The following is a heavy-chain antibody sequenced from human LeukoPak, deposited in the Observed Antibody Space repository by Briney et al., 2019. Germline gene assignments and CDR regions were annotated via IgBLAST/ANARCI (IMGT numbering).Heavy chain of an antibody. CDR2: ISAYNGNT. J-gene: IGHJ5*02. D-gene: IGHD6-25*01. V-gene: IGHV1-18*01. Sequence: GASVKVSCKASGYTFTSYGISWVRQAPGQGLEWMGWISAYNGNTNYAQKLQGRVTMTTDTSTSTAYMELRSLRSDDTAVYYCARDSATGCSEDWFDPWGQGTLVTVSS. CDR3: ARDSATGCSEDWFDP. CDR1: GYTFTSYG.